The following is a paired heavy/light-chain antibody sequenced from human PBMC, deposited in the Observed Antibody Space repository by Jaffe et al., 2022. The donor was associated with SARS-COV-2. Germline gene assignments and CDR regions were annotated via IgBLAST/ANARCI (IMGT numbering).Heavy chain of an antibody. V-gene: IGHV3-74*01. Sequence: EVQLVESGGGLVQPGGSLRLSCAGSGYIFSDYWMHWVRQVPGKGLAWVSQINNDGTSTSHADSVKGRFTISRDNAKNTLFLQLRNLRAEDTAVYYCVRDGSFSRVDNWGQGTLVTVSS. CDR1: GYIFSDYW. CDR2: INNDGTST. CDR3: VRDGSFSRVDN. J-gene: IGHJ4*02. D-gene: IGHD6-19*01.
Light chain of an antibody. CDR3: QQYTDYPLT. V-gene: IGKV1-16*01. CDR2: GAS. J-gene: IGKJ4*01. CDR1: QGIHNY. Sequence: DIQMTQSPSSLSASVGDRVTITCRASQGIHNYVAWFQQKPGKAPKSLIFGASSLHSGVPSRFSGSGYGTDFTLTINSLQPEDFATYYCQQYTDYPLTFGGGTTVELK.